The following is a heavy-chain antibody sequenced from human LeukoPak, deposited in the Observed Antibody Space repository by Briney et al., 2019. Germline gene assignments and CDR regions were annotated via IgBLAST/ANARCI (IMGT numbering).Heavy chain of an antibody. CDR3: AKDRAIFVHYFDG. J-gene: IGHJ4*02. Sequence: PGGSLRLSCLASGFTFDEYAMHWVRQVPGKGLEWVIGISGDSDRIDYADSVKGRFTISRDNAKNSVYLQMNSLRAEDTALYYCAKDRAIFVHYFDGWGQGTLVTVSS. D-gene: IGHD3-9*01. V-gene: IGHV3-9*01. CDR2: ISGDSDRI. CDR1: GFTFDEYA.